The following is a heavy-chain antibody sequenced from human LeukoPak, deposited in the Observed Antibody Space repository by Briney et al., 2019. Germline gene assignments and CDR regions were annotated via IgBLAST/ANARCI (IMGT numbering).Heavy chain of an antibody. D-gene: IGHD3-10*01. J-gene: IGHJ4*02. Sequence: GGSLRLSCAASGFTFSSYGMSWVRQAPGKGLEWVSAISGSGGSTYYADSVKGRFTISRDNSKNTLYLQMNSLRAEDTAVYYCAKASDYYGSGSYRYWGQGTLVTVSS. CDR2: ISGSGGST. CDR3: AKASDYYGSGSYRY. V-gene: IGHV3-23*01. CDR1: GFTFSSYG.